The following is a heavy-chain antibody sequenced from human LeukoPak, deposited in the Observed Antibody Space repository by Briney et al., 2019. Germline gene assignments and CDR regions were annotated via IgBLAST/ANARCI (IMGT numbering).Heavy chain of an antibody. CDR3: ARAGGYCSGGSCYTYLDY. Sequence: GASVKVSCKASGYTFTSYGISWVRQAPGQGLEWMGGIIPIFGTANYAQKFQGRVTITADESTSTAYMELSSLRSEDTAVYYCARAGGYCSGGSCYTYLDYWGQGTLVTVSS. V-gene: IGHV1-69*13. CDR1: GYTFTSYG. J-gene: IGHJ4*02. CDR2: IIPIFGTA. D-gene: IGHD2-15*01.